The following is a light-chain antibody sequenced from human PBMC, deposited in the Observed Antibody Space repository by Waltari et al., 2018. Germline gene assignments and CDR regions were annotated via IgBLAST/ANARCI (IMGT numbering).Light chain of an antibody. CDR1: SSDVGGYNY. CDR3: SSYTSSSTLGV. J-gene: IGLJ2*01. V-gene: IGLV2-14*03. Sequence: QSALTQPAAVSGSPGQSITISCTGTSSDVGGYNYVSWYQQHPGKAPKPMIFDVTNRSSGVSDRFSGSKSGNTASLAISGLQAEDEADYYCSSYTSSSTLGVFGGGTKLTVL. CDR2: DVT.